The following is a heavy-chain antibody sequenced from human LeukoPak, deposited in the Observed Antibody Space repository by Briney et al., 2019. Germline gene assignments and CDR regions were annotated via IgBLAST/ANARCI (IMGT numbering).Heavy chain of an antibody. CDR1: RFTFTNYA. CDR2: ISGSGGTT. Sequence: GGSLRLSCAASRFTFTNYAMSWVRRAPGKGLEWVSAISGSGGTTHYADSVKGRFTISRDNSKNTLYLQMGSLRAEDMAVYYCARGAVVVPAAIDYYYMDVWGKGTTVTVSS. J-gene: IGHJ6*03. CDR3: ARGAVVVPAAIDYYYMDV. V-gene: IGHV3-23*01. D-gene: IGHD2-2*01.